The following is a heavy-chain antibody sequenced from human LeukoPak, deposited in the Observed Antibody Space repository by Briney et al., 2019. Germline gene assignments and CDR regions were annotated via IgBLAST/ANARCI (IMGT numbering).Heavy chain of an antibody. Sequence: ASVKVSCKASGYTFTSYGISWVRQAPGQGLEWMGWISAYNGNTNYAQKLQGRVTMTTDTSTSTAYMELSSLRSEDTAVYYCARDRRPYCSSTSCYDGRDYYYGMDVWGQGTTVTVSS. CDR1: GYTFTSYG. CDR2: ISAYNGNT. D-gene: IGHD2-2*01. CDR3: ARDRRPYCSSTSCYDGRDYYYGMDV. J-gene: IGHJ6*02. V-gene: IGHV1-18*01.